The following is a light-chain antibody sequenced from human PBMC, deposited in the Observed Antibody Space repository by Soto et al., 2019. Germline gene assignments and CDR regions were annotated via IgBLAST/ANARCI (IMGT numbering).Light chain of an antibody. Sequence: DVVLTQSPLSLPVTLGQPASISCRSSQSLXDSYXNTXMNWFQQRPGQSPRRLIYKVSNRDSGVPDRFSGSGSGTDFTLKISRVEAEDVGVYSCMQPTLWPPITFGQGTRLEIK. CDR2: KVS. J-gene: IGKJ5*01. CDR1: QSLXDSYXNTX. V-gene: IGKV2-30*01. CDR3: MQPTLWPPIT.